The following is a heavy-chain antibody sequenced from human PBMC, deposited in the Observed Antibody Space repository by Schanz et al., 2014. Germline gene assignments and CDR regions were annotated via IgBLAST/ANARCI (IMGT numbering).Heavy chain of an antibody. CDR3: ARGPIPIQGVPMDF. CDR1: GFTFISYD. V-gene: IGHV3-7*04. CDR2: IKEDGSEK. D-gene: IGHD3-10*01. J-gene: IGHJ4*02. Sequence: EVQLVESGGGLVQPGGSLRLSCVASGFTFISYDIHWVRQAPGKGLEWVANIKEDGSEKYYVDSVKGRFTISRDNSKDTLYLQMSGLTPEDTAVYYCARGPIPIQGVPMDFWGQGTLVTVSS.